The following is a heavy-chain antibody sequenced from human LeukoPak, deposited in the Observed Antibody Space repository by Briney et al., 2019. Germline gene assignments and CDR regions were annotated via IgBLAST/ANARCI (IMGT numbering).Heavy chain of an antibody. CDR2: ISYDGSAK. CDR3: TKELGSTLVRDSSPFFDY. D-gene: IGHD3-10*01. CDR1: GFTFSSYG. J-gene: IGHJ4*02. Sequence: GGSLRLSCAASGFTFSSYGIHWVRQAPGKGLEWVAVISYDGSAKYYADSVKGRFTISRDNSKNTLYLQMNSLRAEDTAVYYCTKELGSTLVRDSSPFFDYWGQGTLVTVSS. V-gene: IGHV3-30*18.